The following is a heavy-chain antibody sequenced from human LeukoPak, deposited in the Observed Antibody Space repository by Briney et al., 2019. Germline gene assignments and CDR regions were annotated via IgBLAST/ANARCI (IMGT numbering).Heavy chain of an antibody. CDR1: GYTFTEYF. CDR3: TRRGDDY. J-gene: IGHJ4*02. CDR2: INPSTGDS. D-gene: IGHD2-21*02. V-gene: IGHV1-2*06. Sequence: ASVKVSCKASGYTFTEYFIYWVRQAPGQGLEWMGRINPSTGDSDFAQKFQDRVSVTRDTSINTAYMELRRLRFDDTAVYYCTRRGDDYWGQGTRVTVSS.